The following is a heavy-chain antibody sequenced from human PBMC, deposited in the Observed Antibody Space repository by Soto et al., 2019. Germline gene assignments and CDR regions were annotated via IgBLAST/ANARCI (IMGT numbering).Heavy chain of an antibody. CDR2: INPNSGGT. Sequence: GASVKVCCETSGYRFTGYYMHLVRQAPGQGLEWMGWINPNSGGTNYAQKFQGWVTMTRDTSISTAYMELSRLRSDDTAVYYCARASGRYQYPPYYFDYRGQGNLGTVSS. J-gene: IGHJ4*02. CDR1: GYRFTGYY. CDR3: ARASGRYQYPPYYFDY. V-gene: IGHV1-2*04. D-gene: IGHD1-26*01.